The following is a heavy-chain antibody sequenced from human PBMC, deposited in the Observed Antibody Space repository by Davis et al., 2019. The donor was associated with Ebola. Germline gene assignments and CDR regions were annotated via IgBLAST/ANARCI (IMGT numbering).Heavy chain of an antibody. CDR3: AKVYSSSWFSLEGGGLDS. V-gene: IGHV3-23*01. CDR1: GFIFSNYA. CDR2: ISGTGGNA. Sequence: PGGSLRLSCAASGFIFSNYAMTWVRQAPGKGPECVSIISGTGGNADYADSVKGRFTISRDSSKNTLYLDMNSLRAEDTAVYYCAKVYSSSWFSLEGGGLDSWGQGTLVTVSS. J-gene: IGHJ5*01. D-gene: IGHD6-13*01.